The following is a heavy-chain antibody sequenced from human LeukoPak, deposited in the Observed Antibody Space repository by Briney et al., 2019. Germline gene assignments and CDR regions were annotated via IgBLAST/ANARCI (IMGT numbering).Heavy chain of an antibody. J-gene: IGHJ6*02. CDR2: IYHSGST. D-gene: IGHD1-20*01. CDR3: ARAFYAPELTGTHYYYGMDV. V-gene: IGHV4-30-2*01. Sequence: SETLSLTCAVSGGSISSGGYSWSWIQQPPGKGLEWIGYIYHSGSTYYNPSLKSRVTISVDRSKNQSSLKLSSVTAADTAVYYCARAFYAPELTGTHYYYGMDVWGQGTTVTVSS. CDR1: GGSISSGGYS.